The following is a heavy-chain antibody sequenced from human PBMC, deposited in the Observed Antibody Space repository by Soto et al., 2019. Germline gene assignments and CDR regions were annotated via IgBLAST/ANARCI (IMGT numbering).Heavy chain of an antibody. J-gene: IGHJ6*02. CDR1: GYTFTNYA. D-gene: IGHD1-7*01. Sequence: QVQLVQSGAEGKKPGASVKVSCKASGYTFTNYAMHWVRQAPGQRLEWMGWINAGNGNTKYSQKFQGRITITGDTSASTAYMELSSLRSEDTAVYYCARGGRYNWSYGAYYYGMDVWGQGTTVTVSS. V-gene: IGHV1-3*01. CDR3: ARGGRYNWSYGAYYYGMDV. CDR2: INAGNGNT.